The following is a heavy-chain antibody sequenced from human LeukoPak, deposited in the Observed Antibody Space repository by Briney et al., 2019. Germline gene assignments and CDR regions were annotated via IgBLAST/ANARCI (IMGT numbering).Heavy chain of an antibody. CDR2: ISGSGGST. CDR3: AKGGHDISTGSGLIDY. V-gene: IGHV3-23*01. CDR1: GFTFSSYA. J-gene: IGHJ4*02. Sequence: GGSLRLSCAASGFTFSSYAKSWVRQAPGKGLEWVSAISGSGGSTYYADSVKGRFTISRDNSKNTLYLQMNSLRAEDTAVYYCAKGGHDISTGSGLIDYWGQGTLVTVSS. D-gene: IGHD3-9*01.